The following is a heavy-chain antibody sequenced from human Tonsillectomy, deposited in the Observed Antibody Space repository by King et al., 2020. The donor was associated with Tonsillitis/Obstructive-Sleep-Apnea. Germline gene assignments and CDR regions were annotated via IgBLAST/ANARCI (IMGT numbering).Heavy chain of an antibody. Sequence: LQLQESGPGLVKPSETLSLTCNVSGGSISSSNYFWGWIRQPPGKGLEWIGSIYYSGSTYYNPSLKSRVTISVDMSKNQFSLRLTSVTAADTALYYCARHSRGYSAYDLTNFDYWGQGTLVTVSS. V-gene: IGHV4-39*01. CDR3: ARHSRGYSAYDLTNFDY. CDR2: IYYSGST. J-gene: IGHJ4*02. D-gene: IGHD5-12*01. CDR1: GGSISSSNYF.